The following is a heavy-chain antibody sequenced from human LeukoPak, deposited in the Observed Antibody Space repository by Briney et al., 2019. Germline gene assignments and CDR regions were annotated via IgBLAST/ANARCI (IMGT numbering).Heavy chain of an antibody. CDR3: ARDWERIQLWLGASNAFDI. CDR1: GYTLTNYG. CDR2: VSAYNGNT. Sequence: ASVEVSCKASGYTLTNYGISWVRQAPGQGLEWMGWVSAYNGNTKYGQKVQGRVTMTTDTSTSTVYMELRSLRSDDTAVYYCARDWERIQLWLGASNAFDIWGQGTMVTVSS. V-gene: IGHV1-18*01. D-gene: IGHD5-18*01. J-gene: IGHJ3*02.